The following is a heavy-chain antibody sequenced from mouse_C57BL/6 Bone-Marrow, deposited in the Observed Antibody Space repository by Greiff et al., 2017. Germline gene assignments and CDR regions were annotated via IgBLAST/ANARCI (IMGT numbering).Heavy chain of an antibody. J-gene: IGHJ4*01. V-gene: IGHV3-6*01. CDR2: ISYDGSN. CDR3: ARDYYYAMDY. CDR1: GYSITSGYY. Sequence: VPLQQSGPGLVKPSQSLSLTCSVTGYSITSGYYWNWIRQFPGNKLEWMGYISYDGSNNYNPSLKNRISITRDTSKNQFFLKLNSVTTEDTATYYCARDYYYAMDYWGQGTSVTVSS.